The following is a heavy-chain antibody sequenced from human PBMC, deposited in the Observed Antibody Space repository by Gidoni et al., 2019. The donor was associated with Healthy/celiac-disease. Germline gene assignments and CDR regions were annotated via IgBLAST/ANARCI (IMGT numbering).Heavy chain of an antibody. V-gene: IGHV1-18*01. CDR1: RYTFTSYG. Sequence: QVQLVQSGAEVKKPGASVKVSCKASRYTFTSYGISWVRQAPGHGLEWMGWIGAYNGTTNYAQKLQGRVTMTTDTSTSTAYMELRSLRSDDTAVYYCARAGGGDSPVVTAFDIWGQGTMVTVSS. CDR2: IGAYNGTT. D-gene: IGHD2-21*02. J-gene: IGHJ3*02. CDR3: ARAGGGDSPVVTAFDI.